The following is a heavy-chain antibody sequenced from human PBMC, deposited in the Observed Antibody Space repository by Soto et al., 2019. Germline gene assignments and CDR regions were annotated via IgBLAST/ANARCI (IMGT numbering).Heavy chain of an antibody. V-gene: IGHV3-21*01. D-gene: IGHD3-10*01. CDR1: GFTFSSYS. CDR2: ISSSSSYI. CDR3: ASLPLLSMAIDY. J-gene: IGHJ4*02. Sequence: GGSLRLSCAASGFTFSSYSMNWVRQAPGKGLEWVSSISSSSSYIYYADSVKGRFTISRDNAKNSLYLQMNSLRAEDTAVYYCASLPLLSMAIDYWGQGTLVTVSS.